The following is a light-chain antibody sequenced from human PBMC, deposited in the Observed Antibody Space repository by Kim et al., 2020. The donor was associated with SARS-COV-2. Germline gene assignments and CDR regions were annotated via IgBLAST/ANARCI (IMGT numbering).Light chain of an antibody. V-gene: IGLV2-18*02. Sequence: GQAVTISCTGTSNDVGNYNRVSWYQQPPGTAPKLMIYEVSNRPSGVPDGFSGSKSGNTASLTISGLRAEDEADYYCTSYRSGSSYVFGTGTKVTVL. CDR3: TSYRSGSSYV. CDR2: EVS. CDR1: SNDVGNYNR. J-gene: IGLJ1*01.